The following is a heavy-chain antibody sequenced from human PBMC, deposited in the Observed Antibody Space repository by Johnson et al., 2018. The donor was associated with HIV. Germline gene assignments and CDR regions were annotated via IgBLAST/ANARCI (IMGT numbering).Heavy chain of an antibody. CDR2: IKQDGSEK. CDR3: ARDRIPYNWNYEGDAFDI. Sequence: VQLVESGGGVVRPGGSLRLSCAASGFTVSSYWMSWVRQAPGKGLEWVANIKQDGSEKYYVDSVKGRFTISRDNAKNSLYLQMNSLRAEDTAVYYCARDRIPYNWNYEGDAFDIWGQGTMVTVSS. J-gene: IGHJ3*02. CDR1: GFTVSSYW. V-gene: IGHV3-7*01. D-gene: IGHD1-7*01.